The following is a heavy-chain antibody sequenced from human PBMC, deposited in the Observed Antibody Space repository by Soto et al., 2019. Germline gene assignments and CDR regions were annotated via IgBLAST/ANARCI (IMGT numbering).Heavy chain of an antibody. J-gene: IGHJ5*02. D-gene: IGHD7-27*01. CDR2: IYYTGST. V-gene: IGHV4-59*01. CDR3: ARALTLNWERNWFDP. CDR1: GGSISGYY. Sequence: SETLSLTCTVSGGSISGYYWSWIRQPPGKGLEWIGYIYYTGSTNYNPSLKSRVTISVDTSKNQLSLKLSSVTAADTAVYYCARALTLNWERNWFDPRGHGTLVTVST.